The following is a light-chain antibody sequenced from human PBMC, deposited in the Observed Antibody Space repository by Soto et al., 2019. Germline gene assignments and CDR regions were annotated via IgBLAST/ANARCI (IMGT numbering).Light chain of an antibody. CDR3: QQRRSWYT. CDR2: DAS. Sequence: EIVLTQSPATLSLSPGERATLSCRASQSVSRSLAWYQQKPGQAPRLLIYDASDRATGIPARFSGSGSGTDFTLTINSLETEDSAVYYCQQRRSWYTVGQGTKLEIK. CDR1: QSVSRS. V-gene: IGKV3-11*01. J-gene: IGKJ2*01.